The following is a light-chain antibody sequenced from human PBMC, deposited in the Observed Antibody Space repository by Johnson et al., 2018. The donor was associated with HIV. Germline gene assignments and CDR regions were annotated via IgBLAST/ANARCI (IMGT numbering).Light chain of an antibody. Sequence: QSVLTQPPSVSAAPGQKVTISCSGSSSNIGNNYVSWYQQLPGRAPKLLIYENNKRPSGIPDRFSGSKSGTSATLGITGLQTGDEADYYCGTWDSSLSAAYVFGTGTTVTFL. CDR2: ENN. CDR3: GTWDSSLSAAYV. V-gene: IGLV1-51*02. CDR1: SSNIGNNY. J-gene: IGLJ1*01.